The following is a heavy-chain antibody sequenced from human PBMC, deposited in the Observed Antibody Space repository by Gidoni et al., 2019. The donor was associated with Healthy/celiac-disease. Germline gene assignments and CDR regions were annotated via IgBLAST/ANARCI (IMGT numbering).Heavy chain of an antibody. CDR2: IIPIFGTA. Sequence: QVQLVQSGAEAKKPGSAVKSSCKASGGTFSSYAISWVRQAPGQGLEWMGGIIPIFGTANYAQKFQGRVTITADESTSTAYMELCSLGSEDTAVYYCARAILELTRGSYYYGMDVWGQGTTVIVSS. V-gene: IGHV1-69*01. CDR1: GGTFSSYA. CDR3: ARAILELTRGSYYYGMDV. D-gene: IGHD1-7*01. J-gene: IGHJ6*02.